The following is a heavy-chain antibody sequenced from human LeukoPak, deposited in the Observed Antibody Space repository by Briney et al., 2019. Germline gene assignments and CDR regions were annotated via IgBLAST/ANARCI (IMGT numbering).Heavy chain of an antibody. CDR1: GFTFSSYA. CDR2: ISGSGGST. V-gene: IGHV3-23*01. CDR3: ARHTGSTWSTGY. J-gene: IGHJ4*02. Sequence: GGSLRLSCAASGFTFSSYAMSWVRQAPGKGLEWVSAISGSGGSTYYADSVKGRFTISRDNSNNTLFLQMNSLSPGDTAVYYCARHTGSTWSTGYWGQGTLVTVSS. D-gene: IGHD6-13*01.